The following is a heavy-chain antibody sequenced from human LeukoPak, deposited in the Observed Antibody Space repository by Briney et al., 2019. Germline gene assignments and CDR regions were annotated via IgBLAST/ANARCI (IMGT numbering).Heavy chain of an antibody. J-gene: IGHJ5*02. CDR3: ARAGLAARRHNWFDP. D-gene: IGHD6-6*01. CDR1: GGSISSGSYY. V-gene: IGHV4-61*02. Sequence: SETLSLTCTVSGGSISSGSYYWSWIRQPAGKGLEWIGRIYTSGSTNYNPSLKSRVTISVDTTKNQFSLKLSSVTAADTAVYYCARAGLAARRHNWFDPWGQGTLVTVSS. CDR2: IYTSGST.